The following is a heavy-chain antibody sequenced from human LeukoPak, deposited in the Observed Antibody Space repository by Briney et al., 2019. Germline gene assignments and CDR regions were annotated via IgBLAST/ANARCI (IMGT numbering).Heavy chain of an antibody. J-gene: IGHJ4*02. CDR3: ARDFVAYDGGAENDY. V-gene: IGHV3-7*01. Sequence: GGSLRLSCAASGFTLSKYWMSWGRQAPGEGLGGVASINEDGSAKHYVGSVKGRFSISRDNAKNSLYLQMDSLRAEDTALYYCARDFVAYDGGAENDYWGQGTLVTVSS. CDR2: INEDGSAK. CDR1: GFTLSKYW. D-gene: IGHD3-16*01.